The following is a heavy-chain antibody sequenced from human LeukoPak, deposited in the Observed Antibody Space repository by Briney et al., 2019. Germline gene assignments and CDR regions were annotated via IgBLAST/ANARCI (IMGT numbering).Heavy chain of an antibody. Sequence: PSETLSLTCAVYGGSFSGYYWSWIRQPPGKGLEWIGEINHSGSTNYNPSLKSRVTISVDTSKNQFSLKLSSVTAADTAVYYCARQENYDFVWGSYDYWGQGTLVTVSS. CDR3: ARQENYDFVWGSYDY. J-gene: IGHJ4*02. D-gene: IGHD3-16*01. CDR2: INHSGST. V-gene: IGHV4-34*01. CDR1: GGSFSGYY.